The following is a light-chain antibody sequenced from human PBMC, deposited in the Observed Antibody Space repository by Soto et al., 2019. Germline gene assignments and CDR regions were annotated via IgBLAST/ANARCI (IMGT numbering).Light chain of an antibody. CDR2: QTS. V-gene: IGKV3-11*01. CDR3: QQRSNWLSIT. Sequence: EIVLTQSPATLSSFPGDRVTLSCRASQYINTRLAWYQHRPGQAPRLLIYQTSNRATGIPARFSGSGSGTDFTLTISSLEPEDFAVYYCQQRSNWLSITFGQGTRLEIK. CDR1: QYINTR. J-gene: IGKJ5*01.